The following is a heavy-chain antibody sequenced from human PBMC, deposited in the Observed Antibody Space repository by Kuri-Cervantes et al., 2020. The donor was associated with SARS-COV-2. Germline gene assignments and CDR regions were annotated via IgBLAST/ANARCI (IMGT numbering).Heavy chain of an antibody. D-gene: IGHD1-1*01. CDR1: GFTFSSYW. J-gene: IGHJ4*02. Sequence: GESLKISCAASGFTFSSYWMSWVRQAPGKGLEWVANIKQDGSEKYYVDSVKGRFTISRDNAKNMLFLQMNSLRAEDTAVYYCVRDGDHWNFDYWGQGTLVTVS. CDR2: IKQDGSEK. CDR3: VRDGDHWNFDY. V-gene: IGHV3-7*01.